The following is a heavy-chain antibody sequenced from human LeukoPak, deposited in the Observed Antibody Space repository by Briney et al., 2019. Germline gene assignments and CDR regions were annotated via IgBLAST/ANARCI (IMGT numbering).Heavy chain of an antibody. V-gene: IGHV4-59*01. CDR1: GGSISSYY. J-gene: IGHJ3*02. CDR3: ARVAGTTRAFDI. Sequence: PSETLSLTCTVSGGSISSYYWSWIRQPPGKGLEWIGYIYYSGSTNYNPSLKSRVTISVDTSKNQFSLKLGSVTAADTAVYYCARVAGTTRAFDIWGQGTMVTVSS. D-gene: IGHD1-7*01. CDR2: IYYSGST.